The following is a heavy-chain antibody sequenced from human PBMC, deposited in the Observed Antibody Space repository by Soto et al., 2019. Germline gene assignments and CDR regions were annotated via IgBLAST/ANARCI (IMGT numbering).Heavy chain of an antibody. V-gene: IGHV3-7*01. CDR3: ASSLGSALDI. CDR2: INQDGSEK. J-gene: IGHJ3*02. D-gene: IGHD1-26*01. CDR1: GITLSRFW. Sequence: GGSLRLSCAVSGITLSRFWMTWVRQAPGKGLEWVANINQDGSEKYYVDSVEGRFTISRDNAKNSLYLQMNSLRAEDTAVYSCASSLGSALDIWGQGTMVTVSS.